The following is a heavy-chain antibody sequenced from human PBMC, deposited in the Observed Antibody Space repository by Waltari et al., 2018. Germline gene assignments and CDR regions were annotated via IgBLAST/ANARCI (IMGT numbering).Heavy chain of an antibody. Sequence: EVQLVESGGVVVQPGGSLRLSCAASGFTFDDYTIHWVRQAPGKGLEWVSLISWDGGSTYYADSVKGRFTISRDNSKNSLYLQMNSLRTEDTALYYCAKDGASSRTRGFDYWGQGTLVTVSS. V-gene: IGHV3-43*01. CDR3: AKDGASSRTRGFDY. J-gene: IGHJ4*02. CDR2: ISWDGGST. CDR1: GFTFDDYT. D-gene: IGHD6-13*01.